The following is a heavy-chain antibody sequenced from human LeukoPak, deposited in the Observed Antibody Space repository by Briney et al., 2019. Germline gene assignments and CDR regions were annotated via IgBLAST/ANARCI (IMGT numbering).Heavy chain of an antibody. CDR2: IYYSGST. CDR3: ARQRTLLEWLFYFDY. V-gene: IGHV4-39*01. D-gene: IGHD3-3*01. Sequence: SETLSLTCTVSGGSISSSSYYWGWIRQPPGQGLEWIGSIYYSGSTYYNPSLKSRVTISVDTSKNQFSLKLSSVTAADTAVYYCARQRTLLEWLFYFDYWGQGTLVTVSS. CDR1: GGSISSSSYY. J-gene: IGHJ4*02.